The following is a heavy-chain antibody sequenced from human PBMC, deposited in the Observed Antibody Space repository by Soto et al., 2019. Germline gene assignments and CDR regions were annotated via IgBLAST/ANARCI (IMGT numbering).Heavy chain of an antibody. CDR1: GFTFSSYD. D-gene: IGHD2-21*02. CDR3: ARAPGGGNSASYYYGMDV. V-gene: IGHV3-48*02. CDR2: ISTSSSTI. J-gene: IGHJ6*02. Sequence: EVQLVESGGGLVQPGGSLRLSCAASGFTFSSYDRNWVRQAPVKGLEWVSYISTSSSTIYYADSVKGRFTISRDNAKNSLYLQMNSLRDEDTAVYYCARAPGGGNSASYYYGMDVWGQGTTVTVSS.